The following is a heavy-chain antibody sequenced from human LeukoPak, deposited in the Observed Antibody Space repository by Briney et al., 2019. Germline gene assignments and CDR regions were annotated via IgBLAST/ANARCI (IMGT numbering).Heavy chain of an antibody. J-gene: IGHJ4*02. CDR3: ARPLYSSSCVSY. CDR2: INPKSGGT. D-gene: IGHD6-13*01. CDR1: GYTLTDYY. Sequence: ASVKVSCKASGYTLTDYYMHWVRQTPGQGLEWLGWINPKSGGTTYAQKFQGRVTMTRDTSISTAYMELSRLRSDDTAVYYCARPLYSSSCVSYWGQGTLVTVSS. V-gene: IGHV1-2*02.